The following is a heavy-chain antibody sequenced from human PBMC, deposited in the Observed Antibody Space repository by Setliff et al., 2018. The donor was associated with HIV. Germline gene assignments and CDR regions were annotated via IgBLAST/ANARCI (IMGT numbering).Heavy chain of an antibody. CDR3: AKGVQQLVTSNAFDI. CDR2: ISSSGGRT. V-gene: IGHV3-23*01. D-gene: IGHD6-13*01. J-gene: IGHJ3*02. CDR1: GFTFSNYV. Sequence: LSLSCAASGFTFSNYVMSWVRQTPGKGLEWVSVISSSGGRTYHADSVKGRFTISRDNSKNTLYLQMSSLRAEDTAVYYCAKGVQQLVTSNAFDIWGQGTMVTVSS.